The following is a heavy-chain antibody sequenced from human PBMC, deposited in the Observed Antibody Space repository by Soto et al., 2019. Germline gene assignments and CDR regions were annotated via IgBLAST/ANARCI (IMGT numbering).Heavy chain of an antibody. J-gene: IGHJ6*02. Sequence: GSLRLSFAASGFTFSDYYMSWIRQAPGKGLEWVSYISSSSSYTNYADSVKGRFTISRDNAKNSPYLQMNSLRAEDTAVYYCARAKGGGRSSWYYYYYGMDVWGQGTTVTVSS. CDR2: ISSSSSYT. CDR1: GFTFSDYY. V-gene: IGHV3-11*06. D-gene: IGHD6-13*01. CDR3: ARAKGGGRSSWYYYYYGMDV.